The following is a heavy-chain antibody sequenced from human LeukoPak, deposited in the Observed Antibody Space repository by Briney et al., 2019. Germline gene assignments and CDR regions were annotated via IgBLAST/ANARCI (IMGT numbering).Heavy chain of an antibody. V-gene: IGHV4-59*01. CDR1: RFTFSSYA. CDR2: IYYSGST. J-gene: IGHJ5*02. D-gene: IGHD3-10*01. Sequence: GSLRLSCAASRFTFSSYAMSWVRQAPGKGLEWIGYIYYSGSTNYNPSLKSRVTISVDTSKNQFSLKLSSVTAADTAVYYCARVMVRGVIGGGPFDPWGQGTLVTVSS. CDR3: ARVMVRGVIGGGPFDP.